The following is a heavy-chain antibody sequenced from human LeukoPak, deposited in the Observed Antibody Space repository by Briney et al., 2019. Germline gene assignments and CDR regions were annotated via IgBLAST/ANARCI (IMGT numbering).Heavy chain of an antibody. CDR2: IFYSGST. Sequence: SETLSLTCTVSGGSISSSSYYWGWIRQPPEKGLEWIGSIFYSGSTYYNPSLESRVTISVDTSKNQFSLKLSSVTAADTAVYYCARRVSGYGMDVWGQGTTVTVSS. J-gene: IGHJ6*02. CDR3: ARRVSGYGMDV. D-gene: IGHD3-3*01. CDR1: GGSISSSSYY. V-gene: IGHV4-39*01.